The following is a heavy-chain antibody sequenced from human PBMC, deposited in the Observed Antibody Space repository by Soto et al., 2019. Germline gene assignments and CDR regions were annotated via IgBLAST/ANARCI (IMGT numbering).Heavy chain of an antibody. V-gene: IGHV1-18*01. CDR3: ARVLFEKLLLNQYGMDV. D-gene: IGHD1-7*01. CDR2: ISAYNGNT. J-gene: IGHJ6*02. Sequence: QVQLVQSGAEVKKPGASVKVSCKASGYTFTSYGISWVRQAPGQGLEWMGWISAYNGNTNYAQKLQGRVTMTTDTPTSTAYMELRSLRSDDTAVYYCARVLFEKLLLNQYGMDVWGQGTTVTVSS. CDR1: GYTFTSYG.